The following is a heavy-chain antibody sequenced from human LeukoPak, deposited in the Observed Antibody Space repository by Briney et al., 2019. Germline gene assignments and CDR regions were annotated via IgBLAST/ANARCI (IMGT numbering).Heavy chain of an antibody. D-gene: IGHD3-10*01. CDR3: ARDGSMVRGVYQHYYYYGVDV. Sequence: PGGSLRLSCAASGFTFSSYAMHWVRQAPGKGLEWVAVISYDGSNKYYADSVKGRFTISRDNSKNTLYLQMNSLRAEDTAVYYCARDGSMVRGVYQHYYYYGVDVWGQGTTVTVSS. CDR1: GFTFSSYA. V-gene: IGHV3-30*04. J-gene: IGHJ6*02. CDR2: ISYDGSNK.